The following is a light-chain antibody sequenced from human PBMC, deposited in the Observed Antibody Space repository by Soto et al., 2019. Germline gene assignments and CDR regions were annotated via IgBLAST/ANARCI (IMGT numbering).Light chain of an antibody. J-gene: IGLJ1*01. CDR3: SSFRSSSTSYV. Sequence: QSARTQHACVSESPGQSITISCTGTSSDIGDSNYVSWYQQHPGKAPKLVIYDVSNRPSGVSNRFSGSKSANTASLTISGLQAEDEADYYCSSFRSSSTSYVFGTGTKVTVL. CDR1: SSDIGDSNY. CDR2: DVS. V-gene: IGLV2-14*03.